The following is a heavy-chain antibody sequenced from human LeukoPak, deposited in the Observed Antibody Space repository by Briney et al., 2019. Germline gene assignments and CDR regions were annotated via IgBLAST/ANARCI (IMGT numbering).Heavy chain of an antibody. CDR3: AAAKRSYYAFDI. D-gene: IGHD3-10*01. V-gene: IGHV1-2*02. J-gene: IGHJ3*02. Sequence: ASVKVSCKASGYTFTGYYMHWVRQAPGQGLEWMGWINPNSGGTNYAQKFQGRVTMTRDTSTSTAYMELSRLRSDDTAVYYCAAAKRSYYAFDIWGQGTMVTVSS. CDR1: GYTFTGYY. CDR2: INPNSGGT.